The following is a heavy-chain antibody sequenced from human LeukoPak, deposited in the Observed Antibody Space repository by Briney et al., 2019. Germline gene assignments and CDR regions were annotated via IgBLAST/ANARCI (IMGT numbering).Heavy chain of an antibody. V-gene: IGHV4-34*01. CDR1: GGSFSGYY. J-gene: IGHJ4*02. Sequence: SETLSLTCAVYGGSFSGYYWSWIRQPPGKGLEWIGEINHSGSTNYNPSLKSRVTISVDTSKNQFSLKQSSVTAADTAVYYCARLRLLWFGELFLKQYYFDYWGQGTLVTVSS. CDR3: ARLRLLWFGELFLKQYYFDY. CDR2: INHSGST. D-gene: IGHD3-10*01.